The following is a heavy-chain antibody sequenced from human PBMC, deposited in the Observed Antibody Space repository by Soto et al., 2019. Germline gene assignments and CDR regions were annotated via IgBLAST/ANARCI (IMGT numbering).Heavy chain of an antibody. J-gene: IGHJ4*02. Sequence: PGGSLSLSCAASGFTFSDYYMSWIRQAPGKGLEWVSYISSSGSTIYYADSVKGRFTISRDNAKNSLYLQMNSLRAEDTAVYYCARGSFVLLHNTPLGYWGQGTLVTVSS. CDR2: ISSSGSTI. D-gene: IGHD3-10*01. V-gene: IGHV3-11*01. CDR1: GFTFSDYY. CDR3: ARGSFVLLHNTPLGY.